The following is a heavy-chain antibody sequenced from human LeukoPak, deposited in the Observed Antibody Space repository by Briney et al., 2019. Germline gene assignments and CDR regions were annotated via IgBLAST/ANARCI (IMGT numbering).Heavy chain of an antibody. V-gene: IGHV4-59*01. CDR2: IYYSGST. CDR3: ARYSRGYCSGGSCYGFHY. D-gene: IGHD2-15*01. Sequence: SETLSLTCTVSGGSISSYYWSWIRQPPGKGLEWIGYIYYSGSTNYNPSLKSRVTISVDTSKNQFSLRLSSVTAADTAVYYCARYSRGYCSGGSCYGFHYWGQGTLVTVSS. CDR1: GGSISSYY. J-gene: IGHJ4*02.